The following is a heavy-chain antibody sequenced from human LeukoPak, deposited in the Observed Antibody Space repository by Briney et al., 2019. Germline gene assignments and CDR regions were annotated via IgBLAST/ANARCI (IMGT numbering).Heavy chain of an antibody. CDR3: ARSRSGSRLYFDY. Sequence: PSETLSLTCAVYGGSFSGYYWSWIRQPPGKGLEWIGEINHSGSTNYNPSLKSRVTISVDTSKNQFSLKLSSVTAADTAVYYCARSRSGSRLYFDYWGQGTLVTVSS. D-gene: IGHD3-10*01. CDR2: INHSGST. J-gene: IGHJ4*02. CDR1: GGSFSGYY. V-gene: IGHV4-34*01.